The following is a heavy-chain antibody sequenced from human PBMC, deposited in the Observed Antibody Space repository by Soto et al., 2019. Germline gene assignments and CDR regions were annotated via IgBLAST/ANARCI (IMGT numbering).Heavy chain of an antibody. J-gene: IGHJ4*02. Sequence: QVQLVESGGGVVQPGRSLRLSCAASGFTFSSYAMHWVRQAPGKGLEWEAVISYDGSNKYYADSVKGRFTISRDNSKNTLYLQMNSLRAEDTAVYYCARDGWDSSWYVGRSNYFDYWGQGSLVTVSS. CDR2: ISYDGSNK. CDR1: GFTFSSYA. V-gene: IGHV3-30-3*01. CDR3: ARDGWDSSWYVGRSNYFDY. D-gene: IGHD6-13*01.